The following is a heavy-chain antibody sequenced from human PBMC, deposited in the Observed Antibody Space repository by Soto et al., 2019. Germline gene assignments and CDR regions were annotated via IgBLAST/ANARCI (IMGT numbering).Heavy chain of an antibody. Sequence: SVKVSCKASGGTFSSYAISWVRQAPGQGLEWMGGIIPIFGTANYAQKFQGRVTITADESTSTAYMELSSLRSEDTAVYYCAMGGYRYGGLYYYGMDVWGQXTTVTVSS. CDR2: IIPIFGTA. V-gene: IGHV1-69*13. CDR1: GGTFSSYA. D-gene: IGHD5-18*01. CDR3: AMGGYRYGGLYYYGMDV. J-gene: IGHJ6*02.